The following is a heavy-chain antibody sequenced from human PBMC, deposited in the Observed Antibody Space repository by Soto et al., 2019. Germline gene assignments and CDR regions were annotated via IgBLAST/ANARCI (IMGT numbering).Heavy chain of an antibody. Sequence: GGSLRLSCAASGFTFSSYGMHWVRQAPGKGLEWVAVISYDGSNKYYADSVKGRFTISRDNSKNTLYLQMNSLRAEDTAVYYCAKYLDLYDSSGYYFDYWGQGTLVTVSS. D-gene: IGHD3-22*01. V-gene: IGHV3-30*18. CDR3: AKYLDLYDSSGYYFDY. J-gene: IGHJ4*02. CDR2: ISYDGSNK. CDR1: GFTFSSYG.